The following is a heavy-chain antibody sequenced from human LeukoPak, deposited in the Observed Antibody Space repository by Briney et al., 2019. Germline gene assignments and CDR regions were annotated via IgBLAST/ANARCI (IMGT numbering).Heavy chain of an antibody. D-gene: IGHD2-15*01. V-gene: IGHV3-23*01. Sequence: GGSLRPSCAASGFTFTNFAMSWVRQAPGTGLEWVSGFVGRRRDTHYADSVKGRFTISRDISNNTLYLQMNSLRAEDTAIYYCVKDRCSGGICYADFDHWGQGTLVTVSS. J-gene: IGHJ4*02. CDR2: FVGRRRDT. CDR1: GFTFTNFA. CDR3: VKDRCSGGICYADFDH.